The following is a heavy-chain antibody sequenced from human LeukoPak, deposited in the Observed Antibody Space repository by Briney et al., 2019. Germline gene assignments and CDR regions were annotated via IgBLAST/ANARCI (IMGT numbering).Heavy chain of an antibody. CDR3: ARPDIVGATNPYYYGMDV. D-gene: IGHD1-26*01. Sequence: ASVKVSCKASGYTFTDYYMHWVRQAPGQGLEWMGWINPKSGGTIYAQKFQGRVTMSRDTSTSTIYMELSSLRSEDTAVYYCARPDIVGATNPYYYGMDVWGQGTTVTVSS. V-gene: IGHV1-2*02. CDR2: INPKSGGT. J-gene: IGHJ6*02. CDR1: GYTFTDYY.